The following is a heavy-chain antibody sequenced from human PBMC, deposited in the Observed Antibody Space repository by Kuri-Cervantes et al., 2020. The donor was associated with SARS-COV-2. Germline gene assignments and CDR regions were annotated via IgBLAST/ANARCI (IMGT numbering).Heavy chain of an antibody. V-gene: IGHV2-70*11. D-gene: IGHD4-11*01. J-gene: IGHJ4*02. CDR1: GFSLSTSGMC. CDR2: IDWDDDK. CDR3: ARVQATTVIADF. Sequence: SGPTLVKPTQTLTLTCTFSGFSLSTSGMCVSWIRQPPGKALEWFARIDWDDDKYYSTSLKTRLTISKDTSKNQVVLTMTNMDPVDTATYYCARVQATTVIADFWGQGTLVTVSS.